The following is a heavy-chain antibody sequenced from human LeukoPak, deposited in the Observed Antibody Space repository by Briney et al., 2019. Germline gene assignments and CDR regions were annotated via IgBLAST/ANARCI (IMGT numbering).Heavy chain of an antibody. D-gene: IGHD6-13*01. CDR3: AREFQAEQQLVRVWFDP. Sequence: GASVKVSCKASGYTFTGYYMHWVRQAPGQGLEWMGWINPNSGGTNYAQKFQGRVTMTRDTSISTAYMELSRLRSGDTAVYYCAREFQAEQQLVRVWFDPWGQGTLVTVSS. CDR2: INPNSGGT. CDR1: GYTFTGYY. V-gene: IGHV1-2*02. J-gene: IGHJ5*02.